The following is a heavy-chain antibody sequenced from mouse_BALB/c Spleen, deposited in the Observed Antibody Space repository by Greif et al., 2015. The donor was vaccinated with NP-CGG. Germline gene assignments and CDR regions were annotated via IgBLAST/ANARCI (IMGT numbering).Heavy chain of an antibody. Sequence: VRLQQSGAELAKPGASVKMSCKASGYTFTSYWMHWVKQRPGQGLEWIGYINPSTGYTEYNQKFKDKATLTADKSSSTAYMQLSSLTSEDSAVYYCARDYDYWYFDVWGAGTTVTVSS. J-gene: IGHJ1*01. D-gene: IGHD2-4*01. CDR3: ARDYDYWYFDV. V-gene: IGHV1-7*01. CDR1: GYTFTSYW. CDR2: INPSTGYT.